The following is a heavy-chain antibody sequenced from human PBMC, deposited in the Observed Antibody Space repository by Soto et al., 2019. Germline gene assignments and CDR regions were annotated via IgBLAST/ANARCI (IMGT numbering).Heavy chain of an antibody. CDR1: GGSISNSNW. J-gene: IGHJ4*02. CDR2: IFHSGST. CDR3: AHRPIVGAAI. V-gene: IGHV4-4*02. D-gene: IGHD1-26*01. Sequence: QVQLQESGPGLVKPSGTLSLTCAVFGGSISNSNWWTWVRQPPGKGLDWIGEIFHSGSTNYTSSLRGRVTRSVDKANNQFSLKLSSVTAADTAVYYCAHRPIVGAAIWGQGTLVTVSS.